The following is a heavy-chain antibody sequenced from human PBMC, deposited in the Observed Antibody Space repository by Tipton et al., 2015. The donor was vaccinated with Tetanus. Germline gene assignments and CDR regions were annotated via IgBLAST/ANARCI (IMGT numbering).Heavy chain of an antibody. CDR1: GGSISSGVYY. D-gene: IGHD2-21*02. Sequence: LSLTCTVSGGSISSGVYYWGWLRQDPGKGLEWVSSISSSSRYIYYADSVKGRFTISRDNAKNSLYLQMISLRAEDTAVYSCARGMAEASNCGGDCYSDYWGQGTLVTVSS. J-gene: IGHJ4*02. CDR2: ISSSSRYI. V-gene: IGHV3-11*06. CDR3: ARGMAEASNCGGDCYSDY.